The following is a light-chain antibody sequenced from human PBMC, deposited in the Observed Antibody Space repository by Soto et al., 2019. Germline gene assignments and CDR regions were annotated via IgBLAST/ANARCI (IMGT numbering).Light chain of an antibody. CDR3: QQHSFRYT. CDR1: QSVSSY. V-gene: IGKV3-11*01. Sequence: EIVLTQSPATLSLSPGERATLSCRASQSVSSYLAWYQQKPGQAPRLLIYDASNRATGIPARFSGSGSGTDFSLTISRLEPEDFAVYCYQQHSFRYTFGQGTKLEIK. J-gene: IGKJ2*01. CDR2: DAS.